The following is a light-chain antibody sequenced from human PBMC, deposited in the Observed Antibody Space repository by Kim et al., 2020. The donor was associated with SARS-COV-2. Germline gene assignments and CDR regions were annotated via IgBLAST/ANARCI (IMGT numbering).Light chain of an antibody. J-gene: IGLJ2*01. Sequence: SSSLPPPPSFPVSPGQTASITCSGDKLGDKYACWYQQKPGQSPVLVIYQDSKRPSGIPERFSGSNSGNTATLTISGTQAMDEADYYCQAWDSSTVVFGGG. CDR2: QDS. CDR1: KLGDKY. V-gene: IGLV3-1*01. CDR3: QAWDSSTVV.